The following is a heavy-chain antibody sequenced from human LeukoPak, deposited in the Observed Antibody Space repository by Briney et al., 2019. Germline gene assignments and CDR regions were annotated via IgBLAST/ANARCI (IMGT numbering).Heavy chain of an antibody. Sequence: GGSLRLSCAASGFTVSSSYMSWVRQAPGKGLEWVSIIYTGGNTYYADSVKGRFTISRDTSKNTLYLQMNSLRDEDTAVYYCVRDSNGTSWGQGTLVTVSS. CDR1: GFTVSSSY. D-gene: IGHD2-8*01. CDR3: VRDSNGTS. V-gene: IGHV3-66*01. J-gene: IGHJ5*02. CDR2: IYTGGNT.